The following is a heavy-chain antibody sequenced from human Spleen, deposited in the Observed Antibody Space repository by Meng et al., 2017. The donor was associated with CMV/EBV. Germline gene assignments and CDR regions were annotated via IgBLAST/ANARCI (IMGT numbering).Heavy chain of an antibody. CDR3: ARVHTFGLGAFDT. CDR2: ITSSGSYI. CDR1: GFTFSSYS. J-gene: IGHJ3*02. V-gene: IGHV3-21*01. Sequence: GESLKISCAVSGFTFSSYSMNWVRQAPGKGLEWVSSITSSGSYIYYADSVKGRFTISRDNAKNSLYLQMNSLRAEDTAVYFCARVHTFGLGAFDTWGQGTMVTVSS. D-gene: IGHD2/OR15-2a*01.